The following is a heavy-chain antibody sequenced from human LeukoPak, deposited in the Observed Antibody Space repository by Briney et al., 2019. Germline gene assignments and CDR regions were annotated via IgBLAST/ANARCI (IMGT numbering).Heavy chain of an antibody. V-gene: IGHV4-59*12. CDR3: AREYTLYRSGWFLDY. D-gene: IGHD6-19*01. Sequence: PSETLSLTCTVSGGSISSYYWNWIRQPPGKGLEWIGYIYDSGSTKYNPSVKSRVTISVDTSKNQLSLKLSSVTAADTALYYCAREYTLYRSGWFLDYWGQGTVVTVSS. J-gene: IGHJ4*02. CDR1: GGSISSYY. CDR2: IYDSGST.